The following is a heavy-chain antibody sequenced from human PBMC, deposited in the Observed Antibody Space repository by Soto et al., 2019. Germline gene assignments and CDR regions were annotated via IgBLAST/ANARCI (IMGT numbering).Heavy chain of an antibody. CDR3: ARTGYDSSGYYYVMDAFDI. V-gene: IGHV3-33*01. J-gene: IGHJ3*02. CDR1: GFTFSSYG. D-gene: IGHD3-22*01. CDR2: IWYDGSNK. Sequence: LRLSCAASGFTFSSYGMHWVRQAPGKGLEWVAVIWYDGSNKYYADSVKGRFTISRDNSKNTLYLQMNSLRAEDTAVYYCARTGYDSSGYYYVMDAFDIWGQGTMVTVSS.